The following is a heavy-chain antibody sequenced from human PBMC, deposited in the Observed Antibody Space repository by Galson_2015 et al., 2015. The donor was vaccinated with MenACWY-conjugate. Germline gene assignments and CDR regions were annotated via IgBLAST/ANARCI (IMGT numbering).Heavy chain of an antibody. CDR2: IKQDGSEK. D-gene: IGHD3-22*01. V-gene: IGHV3-7*03. CDR3: AREGPVVITGVRYSYYGMDV. Sequence: SLRLSCAASGFTFSSYWMSWVRQAPGKGLEWVANIKQDGSEKYYVDSVKGRFTISRDNAKNSLYLQMNSLRAEDTAVYYCAREGPVVITGVRYSYYGMDVWGQGTTVTVSS. J-gene: IGHJ6*02. CDR1: GFTFSSYW.